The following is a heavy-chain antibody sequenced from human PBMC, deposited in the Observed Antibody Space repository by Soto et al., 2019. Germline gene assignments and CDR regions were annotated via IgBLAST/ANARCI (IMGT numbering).Heavy chain of an antibody. D-gene: IGHD6-6*01. CDR1: GYTFTGYY. CDR3: ARSRGYSSSSHNWFDP. CDR2: INPNSGGT. Sequence: ASVKVSCKASGYTFTGYYMHWVRQAPGQGLEWMGWINPNSGGTNYAQKFQGWVTMTRDTSISTAYMELSRLRSDDTAVYYCARSRGYSSSSHNWFDPWGQGTLVTVSS. J-gene: IGHJ5*02. V-gene: IGHV1-2*04.